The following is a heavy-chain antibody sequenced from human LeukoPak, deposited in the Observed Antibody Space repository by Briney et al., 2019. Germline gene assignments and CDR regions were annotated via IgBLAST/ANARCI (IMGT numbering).Heavy chain of an antibody. Sequence: PSETLSLTCTVSGGSISSSDYYWGWIRQPPGKGLEWIGSIYYSGSTYYNPSLKSRVTISVDTSKNQFSLKLSSVTAADTAVYYCARDWGYCSSTSCQNPAYYYYGMDVWGQGTTVTVSS. CDR2: IYYSGST. V-gene: IGHV4-39*02. CDR1: GGSISSSDYY. CDR3: ARDWGYCSSTSCQNPAYYYYGMDV. J-gene: IGHJ6*02. D-gene: IGHD2-2*01.